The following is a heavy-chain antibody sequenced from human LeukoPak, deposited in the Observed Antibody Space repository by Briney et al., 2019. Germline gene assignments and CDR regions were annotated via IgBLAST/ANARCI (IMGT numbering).Heavy chain of an antibody. CDR1: GFTFSNYA. D-gene: IGHD5-18*01. J-gene: IGHJ4*02. Sequence: GGSLRLSCAASGFTFSNYAMSWVRQAPGKGLEWVSAISGSGGSTYYADSVKGRFTISRDNSRNTLYLQMNSLRAEDMAVYYCAKEGYNYGFFGWGQGTLVTVSS. CDR3: AKEGYNYGFFG. V-gene: IGHV3-23*01. CDR2: ISGSGGST.